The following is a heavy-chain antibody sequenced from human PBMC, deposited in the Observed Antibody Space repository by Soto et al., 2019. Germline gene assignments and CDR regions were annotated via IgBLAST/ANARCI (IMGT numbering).Heavy chain of an antibody. CDR3: ERVRDSSGYDGFDI. Sequence: EVQLVESGGGLVQPGGSLRLSCAASGFTFSSYDMHWVRQATGKGLEWVSAIGTAGDTYYPDSVKGRFTISRENAKNSLYLQMNSLRAEDTAVYYCERVRDSSGYDGFDIWGQGTMVTVSS. V-gene: IGHV3-13*01. CDR2: IGTAGDT. D-gene: IGHD3-22*01. J-gene: IGHJ3*02. CDR1: GFTFSSYD.